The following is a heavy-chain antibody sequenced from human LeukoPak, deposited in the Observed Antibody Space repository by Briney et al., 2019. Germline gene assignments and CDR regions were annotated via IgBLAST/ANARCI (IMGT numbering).Heavy chain of an antibody. CDR2: ISWNSGSI. Sequence: PGGSLRLSCAASGFIFDDYAIHWVRQAPGKGLEWVSGISWNSGSIGYADSVKGRFTISRDNVENSLYLQMNSLRDEDTAVYYCARVAAGYSVNYFDYWGQGTLVTVSS. J-gene: IGHJ4*02. CDR1: GFIFDDYA. V-gene: IGHV3-9*01. D-gene: IGHD4-23*01. CDR3: ARVAAGYSVNYFDY.